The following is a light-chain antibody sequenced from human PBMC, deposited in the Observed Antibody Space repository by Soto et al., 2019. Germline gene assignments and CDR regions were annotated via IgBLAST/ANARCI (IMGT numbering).Light chain of an antibody. CDR1: QSVGTS. CDR3: QERSNWPLLS. J-gene: IGKJ4*01. CDR2: DAS. V-gene: IGKV3-11*01. Sequence: ETVLTQSPATLSLSPGERATLSCRASQSVGTSLAWYQQRPGQTPRLLIYDASNRATGIPARFSGSGSGTDFPLTISSLQPEDFAVYYCQERSNWPLLSFGGGTKVEIK.